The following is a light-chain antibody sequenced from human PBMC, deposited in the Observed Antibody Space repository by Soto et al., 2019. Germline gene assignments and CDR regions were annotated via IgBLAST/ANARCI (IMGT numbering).Light chain of an antibody. CDR1: SSDVGGYDY. J-gene: IGLJ1*01. Sequence: QSALTQPPSASGPPGQSVTISCTGTSSDVGGYDYVSWYQQRPGKAPKLLIHEVTKRPSGVPDRFSGSKSGNTAPLTVSGLQAEDEADYYCSSYAGRTLYVFGTGTKVNVL. CDR3: SSYAGRTLYV. V-gene: IGLV2-8*01. CDR2: EVT.